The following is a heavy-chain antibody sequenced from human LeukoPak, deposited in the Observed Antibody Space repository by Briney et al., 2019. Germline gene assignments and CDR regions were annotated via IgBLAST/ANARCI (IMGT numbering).Heavy chain of an antibody. D-gene: IGHD3-22*01. CDR3: AKGPQLYSGYHPDY. V-gene: IGHV3-23*01. Sequence: GGSLRLSCAASGFTFSSDAMTWVRQAPGEGLEWVSTITGSDDSTYYADSVKGRVTISRDHSTNTVHLQLNNLRAEDTAMYYRAKGPQLYSGYHPDYWGQETLVTVSS. J-gene: IGHJ4*02. CDR2: ITGSDDST. CDR1: GFTFSSDA.